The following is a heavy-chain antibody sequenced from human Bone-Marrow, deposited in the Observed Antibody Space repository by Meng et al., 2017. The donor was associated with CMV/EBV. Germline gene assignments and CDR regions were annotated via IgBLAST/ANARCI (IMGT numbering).Heavy chain of an antibody. CDR2: IVVGSGAT. V-gene: IGHV1-58*02. J-gene: IGHJ4*02. CDR3: AAVVATTD. CDR1: GFTLTNSA. Sequence: SVKVSCKASGFTLTNSAIQWVRQARGQRLEWIGWIVVGSGATNYARKFQERVAITRDMSTTTVYMELSSLSSEDTAVYYCAAVVATTDWGQGTLVTVSS. D-gene: IGHD5-12*01.